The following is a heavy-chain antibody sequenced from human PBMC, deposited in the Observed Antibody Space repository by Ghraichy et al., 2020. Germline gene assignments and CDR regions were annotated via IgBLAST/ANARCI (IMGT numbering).Heavy chain of an antibody. Sequence: GGSLRLSCAASGFTFSSHAIHWVRQAPGKGLEWVAVITYDGSIQYYGDSVKGRFTISRDDSKNMLYLQMNSLRSEDTAVYYCAKDGPTRTRTTVTTGWFDPWGQGTLVIVSS. D-gene: IGHD4-17*01. J-gene: IGHJ5*02. CDR2: ITYDGSIQ. V-gene: IGHV3-30*18. CDR1: GFTFSSHA. CDR3: AKDGPTRTRTTVTTGWFDP.